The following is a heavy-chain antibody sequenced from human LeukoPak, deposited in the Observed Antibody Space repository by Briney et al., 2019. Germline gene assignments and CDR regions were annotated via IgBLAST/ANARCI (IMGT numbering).Heavy chain of an antibody. CDR1: GDSMNSHY. CDR2: IYYSGST. CDR3: ARGPLDYYDSSGHYSDAFDI. V-gene: IGHV4-59*11. Sequence: SETLSLTCTVSGDSMNSHYWSWIRQPPGKGLEWIGYIYYSGSTSYNASLRNRVTILVDTSKNQFSLKLSSVTAADTAVYYCARGPLDYYDSSGHYSDAFDIWGQGTVVIVSS. D-gene: IGHD3-22*01. J-gene: IGHJ3*02.